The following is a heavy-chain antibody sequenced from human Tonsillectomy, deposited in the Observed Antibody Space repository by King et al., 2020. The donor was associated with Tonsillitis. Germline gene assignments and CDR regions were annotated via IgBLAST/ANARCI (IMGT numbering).Heavy chain of an antibody. Sequence: VQLQESGPGLVKPSETLSLTCTVSGGSISSYYWSWVRQPPGKGLEWIGYIYYTGSTNYNPSLKSRVTISVDTSKNQFSLKLSSVTAADTAVYYCARDRSYYDSSDFYAYGMDVWRQGTTVTVPS. CDR1: GGSISSYY. CDR2: IYYTGST. V-gene: IGHV4-59*01. J-gene: IGHJ6*02. CDR3: ARDRSYYDSSDFYAYGMDV. D-gene: IGHD3-22*01.